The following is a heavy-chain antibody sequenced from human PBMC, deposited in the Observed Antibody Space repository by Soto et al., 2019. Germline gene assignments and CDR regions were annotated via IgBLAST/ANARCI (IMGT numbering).Heavy chain of an antibody. CDR1: GYTFTAYF. Sequence: QVQLVQSGAEVKKPGASVKVSCKPSGYTFTAYFIHWVRQAPGQGLEWMGWINPSSGGTKSAEKCQGWVSMTRDTSISTAYMELSRLASDDTDVYYCASERWGRYCSGGSCPFDYWGQGTVVTVSS. CDR2: INPSSGGT. D-gene: IGHD2-15*01. J-gene: IGHJ4*02. V-gene: IGHV1-2*04. CDR3: ASERWGRYCSGGSCPFDY.